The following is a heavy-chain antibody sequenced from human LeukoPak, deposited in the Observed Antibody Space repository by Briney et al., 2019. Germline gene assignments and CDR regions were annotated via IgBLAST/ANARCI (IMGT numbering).Heavy chain of an antibody. CDR2: IYYSGST. CDR1: GGSISSYH. V-gene: IGHV4-59*01. Sequence: SETLSLTCTVSGGSISSYHWGWIRQPPGKGLEWVGYIYYSGSTNYNPSHKSRVTISVDTSKNQFSLKVNSVTAADTAVYYCARVVAGRRFDPWGQGTLVTVSS. CDR3: ARVVAGRRFDP. J-gene: IGHJ5*02. D-gene: IGHD6-19*01.